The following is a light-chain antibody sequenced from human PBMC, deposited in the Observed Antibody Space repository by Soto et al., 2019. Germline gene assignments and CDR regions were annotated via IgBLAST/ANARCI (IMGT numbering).Light chain of an antibody. CDR3: QQSSSTPQT. J-gene: IGKJ4*01. CDR1: QSVRST. V-gene: IGKV3-15*01. Sequence: EKVMTQSPATLSVSPGERATLSCRASQSVRSTLACYQQKPGQVPRLLIYGASTRATCIPARFSGSGSGTEFTLTISSLQSEDFHVYYCQQSSSTPQTFGGGTKVEI. CDR2: GAS.